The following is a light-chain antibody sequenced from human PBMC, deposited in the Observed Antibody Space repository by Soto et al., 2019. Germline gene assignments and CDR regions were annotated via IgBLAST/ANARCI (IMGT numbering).Light chain of an antibody. J-gene: IGLJ2*01. CDR1: RSNIGAGYD. CDR2: GNN. CDR3: QSYDSSLKLV. V-gene: IGLV1-40*01. Sequence: QSVLTQPPSVSGAPGQRVTISCTGSRSNIGAGYDVHWYQQFPGTAPKLLIYGNNNRPSGVPDRFSGSKSGTSASLAITGLQAEDEADYYCQSYDSSLKLVFGGGTKLTVL.